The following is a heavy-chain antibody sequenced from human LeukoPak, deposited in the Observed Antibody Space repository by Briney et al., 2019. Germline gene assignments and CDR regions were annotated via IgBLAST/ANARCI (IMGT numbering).Heavy chain of an antibody. CDR3: AREGSIAAAAAPYFDY. J-gene: IGHJ4*02. CDR2: IYSGGST. Sequence: PGGSLRLSCAASGFTVSSNYMSWVRQAPGKGLEWVSVIYSGGSTYYADSVKGRFIISRDNSKNTLYLQMNSLRAEDTAVYYCAREGSIAAAAAPYFDYWGQGTLVTVSS. V-gene: IGHV3-66*02. D-gene: IGHD6-13*01. CDR1: GFTVSSNY.